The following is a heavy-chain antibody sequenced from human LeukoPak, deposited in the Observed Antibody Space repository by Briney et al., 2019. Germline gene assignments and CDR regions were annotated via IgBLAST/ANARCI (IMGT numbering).Heavy chain of an antibody. D-gene: IGHD3-10*01. J-gene: IGHJ4*02. V-gene: IGHV5-10-1*01. CDR1: GYSFTSYW. CDR2: VDPSDSYT. CDR3: ARSEAPYYYGSGSIFDY. Sequence: GESLKISCKGSGYSFTSYWISWVRQMPGKGLEWMGRVDPSDSYTNYSPSFQGHVTISADKSISTAYLQWSSLKASDTAMYYCARSEAPYYYGSGSIFDYWGQGTLVAVSS.